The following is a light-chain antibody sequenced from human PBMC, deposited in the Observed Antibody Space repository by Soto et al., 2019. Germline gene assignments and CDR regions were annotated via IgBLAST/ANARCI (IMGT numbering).Light chain of an antibody. V-gene: IGKV3-15*01. J-gene: IGKJ4*02. CDR2: CAS. CDR1: QNVSSS. Sequence: EIVMTQSPVTLSVSPGERATLSCRASQNVSSSLAWYRQKPGQSPIIHIYCASTMATGIATRISGSGSGTEFTLTISSLQSEDFAFYYCHQYNGWPLTFGGGTKVEIK. CDR3: HQYNGWPLT.